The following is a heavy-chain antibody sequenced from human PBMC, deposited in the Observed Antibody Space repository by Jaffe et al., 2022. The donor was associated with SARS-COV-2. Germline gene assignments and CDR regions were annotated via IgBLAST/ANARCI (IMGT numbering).Heavy chain of an antibody. CDR3: TTVFHGGYYYYYMDV. CDR2: IKSKTDGGTT. Sequence: EVQLVESGGGLVKPGGSLRLSCAASGFTFSNAWMSWVRQAPGKGLEWVGRIKSKTDGGTTDYAAPVKGRFTISRDDSKNTLYLQMNSLKTEDTAVYYCTTVFHGGYYYYYMDVWGKGTTVTVSS. D-gene: IGHD3-3*01. V-gene: IGHV3-15*01. J-gene: IGHJ6*03. CDR1: GFTFSNAW.